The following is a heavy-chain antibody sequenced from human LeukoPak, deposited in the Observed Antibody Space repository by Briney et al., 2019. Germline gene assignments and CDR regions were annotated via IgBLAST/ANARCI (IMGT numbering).Heavy chain of an antibody. V-gene: IGHV3-30-3*01. CDR1: GFTFSSYA. D-gene: IGHD1-26*01. CDR3: ARSVWEPSYFDY. J-gene: IGHJ4*02. CDR2: ISYDGSNK. Sequence: PGRSLRLSCAASGFTFSSYAMHWVRQAPGKGLEWVAVISYDGSNKYYADSVKGRFTISRDNSKSTLYLQMNSLRAEDTAVYYCARSVWEPSYFDYWGQGTLVTVSS.